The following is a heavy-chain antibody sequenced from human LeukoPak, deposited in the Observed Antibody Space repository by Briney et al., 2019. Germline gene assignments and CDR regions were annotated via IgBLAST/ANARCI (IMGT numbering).Heavy chain of an antibody. CDR1: GFTFDDYG. Sequence: PGGSLRLSCAASGFTFDDYGMSWVCQAPGKGLEWVSGINWNGGSTGYADSVKGRFTISRDNAKNSLYLQMNSLRAEDTALYYCARDPNKAYGDQFDYWGQGTLVTVSS. V-gene: IGHV3-20*04. D-gene: IGHD4-17*01. CDR3: ARDPNKAYGDQFDY. CDR2: INWNGGST. J-gene: IGHJ4*02.